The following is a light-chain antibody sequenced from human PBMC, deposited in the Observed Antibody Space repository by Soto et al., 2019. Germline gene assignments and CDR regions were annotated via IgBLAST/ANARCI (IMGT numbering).Light chain of an antibody. V-gene: IGKV1-5*01. CDR1: QSISSW. CDR2: DAS. J-gene: IGKJ3*01. CDR3: QQYNSYSPPFT. Sequence: DIQMTQSPSTLSASVGDRVTITCRASQSISSWLDWYQQKPGKAPKLLIYDASSLESGVPSRFSGSGSGTEFTLTISSLQPDDFATYYCQQYNSYSPPFTFGPGTKVDIK.